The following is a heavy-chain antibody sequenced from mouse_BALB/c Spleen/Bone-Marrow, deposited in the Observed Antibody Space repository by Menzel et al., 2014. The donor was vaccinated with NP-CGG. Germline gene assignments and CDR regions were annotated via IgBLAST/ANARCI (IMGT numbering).Heavy chain of an antibody. V-gene: IGHV5-12-2*01. D-gene: IGHD1-1*01. CDR3: ARHPIYYCGSSWGNYAMDY. CDR1: GFTFSSYI. CDR2: ISNGGGST. J-gene: IGHJ4*01. Sequence: EVMLVESGGGLVQPGGSLKLSCAASGFTFSSYIMSWVRQTPEKRLEWVAYISNGGGSTHYPDTVKGRFTISRDNAKNTLYLQMSSLKSEDTAMYYCARHPIYYCGSSWGNYAMDYWGQGTSVTVSS.